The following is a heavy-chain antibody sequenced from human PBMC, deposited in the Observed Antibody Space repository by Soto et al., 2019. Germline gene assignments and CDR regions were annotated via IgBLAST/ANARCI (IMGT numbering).Heavy chain of an antibody. CDR2: IYHSGST. CDR3: ASSPSGSYYKFYYYGMDV. CDR1: GGSISSSNW. Sequence: SETLSLTCAVSGGSISSSNWWSWVRQPPGKGLEWIGEIYHSGSTNYNPSLKSRVTISVDKSKNQFSLKLSSVTAADTAVYYCASSPSGSYYKFYYYGMDVWGQGTTVTVSS. V-gene: IGHV4-4*02. J-gene: IGHJ6*02. D-gene: IGHD3-10*01.